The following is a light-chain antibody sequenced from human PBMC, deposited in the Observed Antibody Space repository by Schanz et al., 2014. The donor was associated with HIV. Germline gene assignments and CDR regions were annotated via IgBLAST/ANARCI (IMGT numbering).Light chain of an antibody. Sequence: IVLTQSPVTLSLSPGERATLSCRASQSLGSNFLAWYQQKPGQAPRLLIFGASNRATGIPDRFSGSESGTDFTLTISRVEAEDYAVYYCQQYDSPPWTFGQGTKVEVK. CDR3: QQYDSPPWT. CDR2: GAS. V-gene: IGKV3-20*01. CDR1: QSLGSNF. J-gene: IGKJ1*01.